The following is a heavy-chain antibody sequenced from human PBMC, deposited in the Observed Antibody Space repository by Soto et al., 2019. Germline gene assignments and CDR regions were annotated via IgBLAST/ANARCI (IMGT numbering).Heavy chain of an antibody. D-gene: IGHD2-21*02. CDR3: AHSRCGGDCLQSYSSHYYYGMDV. Sequence: QITLKESGPSLVKPTQTLTLTCTFSGFSLSTGGVGVGWIRQPPGKALEWLALIYWDDDKRYSPSLRSRLTVTTDTSKNQVVLKMTNMDPVDTATYYCAHSRCGGDCLQSYSSHYYYGMDVWGQGTTVTVSS. V-gene: IGHV2-5*02. CDR2: IYWDDDK. CDR1: GFSLSTGGVG. J-gene: IGHJ6*02.